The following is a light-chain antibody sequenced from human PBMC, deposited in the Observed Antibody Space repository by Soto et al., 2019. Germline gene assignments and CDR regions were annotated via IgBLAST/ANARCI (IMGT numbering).Light chain of an antibody. CDR1: SGHSSYI. V-gene: IGLV4-60*03. Sequence: QLVLTQSSSASASLGSSVKLTCTLSSGHSSYIIAWHQQQPGKAPRYLMKLEGSGSYNKGSGVPDRFSGSSSGADRYLTISNLQSEDEADYYCKTWDSNPVVFGGGTKLTVL. J-gene: IGLJ2*01. CDR3: KTWDSNPVV. CDR2: LEGSGSY.